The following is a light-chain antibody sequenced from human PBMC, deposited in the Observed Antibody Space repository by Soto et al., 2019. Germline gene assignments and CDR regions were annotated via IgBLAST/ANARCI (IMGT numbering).Light chain of an antibody. CDR3: MQALQTPPWT. V-gene: IGKV2-28*01. CDR2: LGS. Sequence: DIVMTQSPLSLPVTPGEPASISCRSSQSLLHSNGYNYLDWYLQKPGQSPQLLIYLGSNRAYGGPDRFSGVGSDTDFTLKISSVEDEDVGVYYCMQALQTPPWTFGQGTKVEIK. CDR1: QSLLHSNGYNY. J-gene: IGKJ1*01.